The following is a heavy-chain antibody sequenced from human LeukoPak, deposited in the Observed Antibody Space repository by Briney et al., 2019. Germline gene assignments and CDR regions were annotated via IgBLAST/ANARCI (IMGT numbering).Heavy chain of an antibody. CDR1: SGSMTDSC. D-gene: IGHD3-22*01. Sequence: KPSETLSLTCSVSSGSMTDSCWSWFRQAPGKGFEWLGFIYPDGRIEYSPSLRSRVTFSVATSKLEATVRLSSVTASDTAVYYCTREGYDRSGYFLDFWRQGTLVTVSS. CDR2: IYPDGRI. J-gene: IGHJ4*02. CDR3: TREGYDRSGYFLDF. V-gene: IGHV4-59*12.